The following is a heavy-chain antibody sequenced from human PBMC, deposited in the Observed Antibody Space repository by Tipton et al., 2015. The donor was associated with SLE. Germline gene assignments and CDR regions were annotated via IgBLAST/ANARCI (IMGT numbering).Heavy chain of an antibody. V-gene: IGHV4-59*01. D-gene: IGHD3-22*01. J-gene: IGHJ6*02. CDR2: IYNSGST. CDR1: GGSISSYY. Sequence: LVKPSETLSPTCSISGGSISSYYWTWIRQPPGKGLEWIGNIYNSGSTNYNPSLKSRVTISLDTSKNQFSLKLSSVTAADTAVYYCARDPAVYYYDSRRTLTYYYHSLDVWCQGTTVTVSS. CDR3: ARDPAVYYYDSRRTLTYYYHSLDV.